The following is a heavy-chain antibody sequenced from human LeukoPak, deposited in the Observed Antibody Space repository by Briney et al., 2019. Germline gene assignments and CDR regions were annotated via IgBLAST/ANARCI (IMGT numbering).Heavy chain of an antibody. CDR1: GGTFSSYA. CDR2: IIPIFGTA. D-gene: IGHD4-17*01. V-gene: IGHV1-69*13. CDR3: ARATVTMYYFDY. Sequence: SVKVSCKASGGTFSSYAISWVRQAPGQGLEWMGGIIPIFGTANYAQKFQGRVAITADESTSTAYMELSSLRSEDTAVYYCARATVTMYYFDYWGQGTLVTVSS. J-gene: IGHJ4*02.